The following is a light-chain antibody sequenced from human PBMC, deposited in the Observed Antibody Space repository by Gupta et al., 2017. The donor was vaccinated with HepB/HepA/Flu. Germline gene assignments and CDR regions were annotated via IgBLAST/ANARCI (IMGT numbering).Light chain of an antibody. J-gene: IGKJ3*01. V-gene: IGKV3-20*01. CDR2: GVS. CDR3: QHYCDLRFT. Sequence: TGLTQSAGTLSLSPGEGTTLSCRASQSVSTRSLAWYQQRPGQAPRLLIYGVSTRATGTPDRFSGSGSGTDFTLTISRLESEDFAVYYCQHYCDLRFTFGXGTKVEIK. CDR1: QSVSTRS.